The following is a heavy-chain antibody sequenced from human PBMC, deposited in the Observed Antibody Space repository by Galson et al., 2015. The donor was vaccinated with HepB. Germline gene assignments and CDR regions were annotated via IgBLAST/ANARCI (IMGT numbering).Heavy chain of an antibody. CDR2: ISAYNGNT. V-gene: IGHV1-18*01. CDR1: GYTFTSYG. J-gene: IGHJ4*02. CDR3: ARHPFLPYYYVSSGYPDIDY. Sequence: PVKVSCKASGYTFTSYGISWVRQAPGQGLEWMGWISAYNGNTNYAQKLQGGVTMTTDTSTSTAYKELRSLRSDDTAVYYCARHPFLPYYYVSSGYPDIDYWGQGTLVTVSS. D-gene: IGHD3-22*01.